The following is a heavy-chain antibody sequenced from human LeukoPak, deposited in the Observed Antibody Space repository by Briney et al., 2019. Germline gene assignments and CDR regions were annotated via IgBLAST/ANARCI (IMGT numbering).Heavy chain of an antibody. CDR2: IDGSGYTT. J-gene: IGHJ4*02. V-gene: IGHV3-23*05. CDR1: GFPFSTYG. Sequence: GGSLRLSCGASGFPFSTYGMTWVRQAPGKGPEWVSGIDGSGYTTKYADSVKGRFTIYRDNSKNTLYLQMNSLRAEDTAVYYCAKDHTNDYGDYWGQGTLVTVSS. CDR3: AKDHTNDYGDY. D-gene: IGHD2-8*01.